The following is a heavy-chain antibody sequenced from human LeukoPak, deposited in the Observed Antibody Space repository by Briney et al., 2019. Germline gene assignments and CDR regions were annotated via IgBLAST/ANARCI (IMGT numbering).Heavy chain of an antibody. V-gene: IGHV3-23*01. CDR1: GFTFNNYA. D-gene: IGHD2-8*01. J-gene: IGHJ4*02. Sequence: GGSLRLSCAASGFTFNNYAMSWVRQAPGKGLEWVSSISGSGDYTFYADSVKGRFTISRDNSKDTLYLQMNSLRVDDKAIYYCTKDRPNYYGTNGQYYARNGDYWGQGTLVSVSS. CDR3: TKDRPNYYGTNGQYYARNGDY. CDR2: ISGSGDYT.